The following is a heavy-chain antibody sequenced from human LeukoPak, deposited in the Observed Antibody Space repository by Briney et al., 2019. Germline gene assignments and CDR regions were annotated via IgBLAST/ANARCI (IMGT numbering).Heavy chain of an antibody. CDR2: ISSNGGST. V-gene: IGHV3-64D*09. Sequence: GGSLRLSCSASGFTFSSYSMHWVRQAPGKGLEYVSAISSNGGSTYYADSVKGRFTISRDNSKNTLYLQMSSLRAEDTAVYYCVKGYCSSISCFGDYWGQGTLVTFSS. CDR1: GFTFSSYS. D-gene: IGHD2-2*01. J-gene: IGHJ4*02. CDR3: VKGYCSSISCFGDY.